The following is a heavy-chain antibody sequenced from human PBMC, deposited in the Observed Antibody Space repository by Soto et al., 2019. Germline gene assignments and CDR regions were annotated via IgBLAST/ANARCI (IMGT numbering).Heavy chain of an antibody. J-gene: IGHJ6*02. CDR1: GYTFTGYY. V-gene: IGHV1-2*02. CDR2: INPNSGGT. D-gene: IGHD3-3*01. Sequence: ASVKVSCKASGYTFTGYYMHWVRQAPGQGLEWMGWINPNSGGTNYAQKFQGTVTMTRDTSINTAYMELSRLRSDDTAVYYCAREAGIMIFGVVTRYYGMDVWGQGTTVTVSS. CDR3: AREAGIMIFGVVTRYYGMDV.